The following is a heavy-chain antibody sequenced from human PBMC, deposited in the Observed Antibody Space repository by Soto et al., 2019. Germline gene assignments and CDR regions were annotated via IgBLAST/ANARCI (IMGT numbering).Heavy chain of an antibody. V-gene: IGHV3-48*01. J-gene: IGHJ4*02. D-gene: IGHD3-16*02. CDR2: ISNSGSTI. CDR3: ARVRRGDYVWGSYRLSPFDY. Sequence: PGGSLRLSCAASGFSFSSHSMNWIRQAPGKGLEWVSYISNSGSTIYYADSVKGRFTISRDNSKNTLYLQMNSLRAEDTAVYYCARVRRGDYVWGSYRLSPFDYWGQGTLVTVSS. CDR1: GFSFSSHS.